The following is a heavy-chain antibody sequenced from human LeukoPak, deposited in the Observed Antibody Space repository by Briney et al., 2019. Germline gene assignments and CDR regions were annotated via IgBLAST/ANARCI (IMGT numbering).Heavy chain of an antibody. CDR1: GYTFTSYG. CDR3: ARDERDSCGGDCYYFDY. Sequence: GASVKVSCKASGYTFTSYGISWVRQAPGQGLEWMGWISPYNGNTNSAQKLQGRVTMTTDASTSTAYMELRSLRSDDTAVYYCARDERDSCGGDCYYFDYWGQGTLVTVSS. CDR2: ISPYNGNT. J-gene: IGHJ4*02. V-gene: IGHV1-18*01. D-gene: IGHD2-21*02.